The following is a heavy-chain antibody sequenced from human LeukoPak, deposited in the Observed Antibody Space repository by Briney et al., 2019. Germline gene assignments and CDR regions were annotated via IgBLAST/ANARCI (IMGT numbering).Heavy chain of an antibody. CDR3: ARDPNRLDY. CDR1: GGAISSHY. J-gene: IGHJ4*02. Sequence: ETLSLTCTVSGGAISSHYWNWVRLAPGKGLEWVSSISSSSSYIYYADSVKGRFTISRDNAKNSLYLQMNSLRAEDTAVYYCARDPNRLDYWGQGTLVTVSS. V-gene: IGHV3-21*01. CDR2: ISSSSSYI.